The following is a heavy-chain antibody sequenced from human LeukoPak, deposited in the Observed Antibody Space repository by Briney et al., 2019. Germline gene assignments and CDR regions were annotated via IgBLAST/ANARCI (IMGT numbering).Heavy chain of an antibody. J-gene: IGHJ4*02. CDR1: GFSLSTSGVG. V-gene: IGHV2-5*02. D-gene: IGHD3-10*01. CDR3: AHRLYYYGSGSYYNEDYFDY. Sequence: SGPTLVKPTQPLTLTCTFSGFSLSTSGVGVGWIRQPPGKALEWLALIYWDDDKRYSPSLKSRLTITKDTSKNQVVLTMTNMDPVDTATYYCAHRLYYYGSGSYYNEDYFDYWGQGTLVTVSS. CDR2: IYWDDDK.